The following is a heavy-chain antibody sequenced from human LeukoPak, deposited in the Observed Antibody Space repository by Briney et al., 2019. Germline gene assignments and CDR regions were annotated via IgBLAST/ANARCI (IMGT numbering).Heavy chain of an antibody. CDR3: ASTRSHYYYYGMDV. J-gene: IGHJ6*04. V-gene: IGHV3-30*19. CDR2: ISYDGSNK. CDR1: GFTFSSYG. Sequence: GRSLRLSCAASGFTFSSYGMHWVRQAPGKGLEWVAVISYDGSNKYYADSVKGRFTISRDNSKNTLYLQMNSLRAEDTAVYYCASTRSHYYYYGMDVWGKGTTVTVSS.